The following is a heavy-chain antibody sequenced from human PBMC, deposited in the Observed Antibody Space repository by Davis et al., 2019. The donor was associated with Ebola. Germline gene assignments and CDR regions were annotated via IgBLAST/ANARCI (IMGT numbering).Heavy chain of an antibody. CDR2: IRGSGSNT. CDR1: GFTFSNYA. J-gene: IGHJ6*02. Sequence: GESLKISCAASGFTFSNYAMNWVRQAPGKGLEWVSLIRGSGSNTYYVDSVNGRFTISRDNSKNIVYLQMNSLRADDTAVYYCAKGTYGDYYYYGMDVGGQGTTVIVSS. D-gene: IGHD4-17*01. CDR3: AKGTYGDYYYYGMDV. V-gene: IGHV3-23*01.